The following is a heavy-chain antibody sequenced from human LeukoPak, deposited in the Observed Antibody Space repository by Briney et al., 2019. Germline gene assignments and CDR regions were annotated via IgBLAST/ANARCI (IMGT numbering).Heavy chain of an antibody. D-gene: IGHD3-22*01. J-gene: IGHJ3*02. Sequence: ASVKVSCKASGYTFTNYYVHWVRQAPGQGLEWMGIINPSGGSTSYAQKFQGRVTMTRDTSTSTVYMELSSLRSEDTAVYYCARDGLVREFVTMIVVVADAFDIWGQGTMVTVSS. CDR3: ARDGLVREFVTMIVVVADAFDI. V-gene: IGHV1-46*01. CDR1: GYTFTNYY. CDR2: INPSGGST.